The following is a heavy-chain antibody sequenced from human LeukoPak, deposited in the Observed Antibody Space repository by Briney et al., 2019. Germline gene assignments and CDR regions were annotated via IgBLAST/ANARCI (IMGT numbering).Heavy chain of an antibody. J-gene: IGHJ4*02. V-gene: IGHV3-21*01. CDR1: GFTFSSYS. CDR2: ISSSSSYI. CDR3: AREFSSSFPGGFDY. D-gene: IGHD6-13*01. Sequence: GGSLRLSCAASGFTFSSYSMNWVRQAPGKGLEWVSSISSSSSYIYYADSVKGRFTISRDNAKNSLYLQMNSLRAEDTAVYYCAREFSSSFPGGFDYWGQGTLVTVSS.